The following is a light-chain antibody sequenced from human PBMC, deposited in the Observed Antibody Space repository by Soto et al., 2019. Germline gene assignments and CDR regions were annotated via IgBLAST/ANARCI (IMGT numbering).Light chain of an antibody. CDR1: QGISNY. Sequence: DIQMTQSPSSLSASVGDRVTITCRASQGISNYIAWYQQKPGKAPKLLIYAASTLQSGVPSRFSGSGSGTDFTLTSNSLQPEAVATYSCQKYSSVPVFGPGTKVDIK. CDR3: QKYSSVPV. J-gene: IGKJ3*01. CDR2: AAS. V-gene: IGKV1-27*01.